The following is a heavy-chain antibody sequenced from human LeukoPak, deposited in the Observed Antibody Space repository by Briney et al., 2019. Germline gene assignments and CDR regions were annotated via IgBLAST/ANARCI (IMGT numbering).Heavy chain of an antibody. V-gene: IGHV3-23*01. CDR1: FPFRDYA. J-gene: IGHJ6*03. D-gene: IGHD5/OR15-5a*01. CDR3: AKCLRAGHRPVYTYYYMDV. Sequence: GGSLRLSCAFPFRDYAVSWVRQAPGTGLEWVSTISGRGDSTYYADSVKGRFTVSRDNSKNTVFLQMNSLGADDTAVYYCAKCLRAGHRPVYTYYYMDVWGKGTTVTVSS. CDR2: ISGRGDST.